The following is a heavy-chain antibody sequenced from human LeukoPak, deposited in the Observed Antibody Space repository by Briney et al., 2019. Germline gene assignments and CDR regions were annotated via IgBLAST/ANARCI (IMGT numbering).Heavy chain of an antibody. J-gene: IGHJ4*02. D-gene: IGHD3-22*01. Sequence: GGSLRLSCAASGFTFSTYVMSWVRQAPGKGLEWVSGISWNSGSIGYADSVKGRFTISRDNAKNSLYLQMNSLRAEDTALYYCAKLGSDSSGYYFGDWGQGTLVTVSS. V-gene: IGHV3-9*01. CDR2: ISWNSGSI. CDR1: GFTFSTYV. CDR3: AKLGSDSSGYYFGD.